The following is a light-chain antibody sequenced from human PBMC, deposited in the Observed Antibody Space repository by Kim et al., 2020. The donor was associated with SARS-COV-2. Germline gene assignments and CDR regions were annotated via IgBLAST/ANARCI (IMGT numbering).Light chain of an antibody. CDR1: QSVSSSY. Sequence: EIVLTQSPGTLSLSPGERATLSCRASQSVSSSYLAWYQQKPGQAPRLLIYGASSRATGIPDRFSGSGSGTDFTLTISRLEPEDFAVYYCQQQDGSPPNTFGLGTKLEI. J-gene: IGKJ2*01. CDR3: QQQDGSPPNT. CDR2: GAS. V-gene: IGKV3-20*01.